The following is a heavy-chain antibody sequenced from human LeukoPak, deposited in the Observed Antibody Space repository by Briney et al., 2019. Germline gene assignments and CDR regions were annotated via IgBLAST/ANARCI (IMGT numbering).Heavy chain of an antibody. CDR2: IYYSGST. V-gene: IGHV4-30-4*01. J-gene: IGHJ3*02. CDR3: ARDQSHSAFDI. CDR1: GGSISSCDYY. Sequence: PSETLSLTCTVSGGSISSCDYYWSWIRQPPGKGLEWIGYIYYSGSTYYNPSLKSRVTISVDTSKNQFSLKLSSVTAADTAVYYCARDQSHSAFDIWGQGTMVTVSS.